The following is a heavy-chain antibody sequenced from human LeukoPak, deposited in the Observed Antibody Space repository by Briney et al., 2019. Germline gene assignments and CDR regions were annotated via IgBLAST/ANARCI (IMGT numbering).Heavy chain of an antibody. V-gene: IGHV5-51*01. J-gene: IGHJ4*02. CDR3: AKRWADSSGSQHYFDY. D-gene: IGHD3-22*01. Sequence: GESLKISCKGSGYNFADYWIGWVRQMPGKGLEWMGIIFPGDSDTKYSPSFLGQVTISADKSISTAYLQWSGLKPSDTAMYYCAKRWADSSGSQHYFDYWGQGTLVTVSS. CDR2: IFPGDSDT. CDR1: GYNFADYW.